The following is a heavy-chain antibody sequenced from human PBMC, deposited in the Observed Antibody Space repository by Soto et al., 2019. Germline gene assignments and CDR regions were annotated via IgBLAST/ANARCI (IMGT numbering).Heavy chain of an antibody. Sequence: GASVKVSCKASGYTFTSYDINWVRQATGQGLEWMGWMNPNSGNTGYAQKFQGRVTMTRNTSISTAYMELSSLRSEDTAVYYCARGPQVLRYFDWLLPYYYYGMDVWGQGTTVTSP. CDR2: MNPNSGNT. CDR3: ARGPQVLRYFDWLLPYYYYGMDV. J-gene: IGHJ6*02. V-gene: IGHV1-8*01. D-gene: IGHD3-9*01. CDR1: GYTFTSYD.